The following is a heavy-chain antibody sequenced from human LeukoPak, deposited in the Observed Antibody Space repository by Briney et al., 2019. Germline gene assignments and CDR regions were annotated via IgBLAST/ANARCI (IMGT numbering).Heavy chain of an antibody. D-gene: IGHD3-10*01. CDR3: AASSGSYIYYYYYGMDV. Sequence: SETLSLTCTVSGGSISSSSYYWGWIRQPPGKGLEWIGSIYYSGSTYYNPSLKSRVTISVDTSKNQFSLKLSSVTAADTAVYYCAASSGSYIYYYYYGMDVWGQGTTVTVSS. J-gene: IGHJ6*02. CDR1: GGSISSSSYY. CDR2: IYYSGST. V-gene: IGHV4-39*07.